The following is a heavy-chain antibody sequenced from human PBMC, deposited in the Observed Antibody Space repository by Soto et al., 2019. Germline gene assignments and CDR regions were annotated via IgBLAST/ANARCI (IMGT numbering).Heavy chain of an antibody. CDR1: GGSISSYY. CDR2: IYYSGST. D-gene: IGHD4-17*01. CDR3: AVTTAGLVLNYYYMDV. Sequence: PSETLSLTCTFSGGSISSYYWSLIRQPPGKGLEWIGYIYYSGSTNYNPSLKSRVTISVDTSKNQFSLKLSSVTAADTAVYYCAVTTAGLVLNYYYMDVWGKGTTVTV. V-gene: IGHV4-59*01. J-gene: IGHJ6*03.